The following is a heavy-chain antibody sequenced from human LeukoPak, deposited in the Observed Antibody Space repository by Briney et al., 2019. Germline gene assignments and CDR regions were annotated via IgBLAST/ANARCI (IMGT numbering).Heavy chain of an antibody. J-gene: IGHJ6*02. CDR1: GGSFSGYY. CDR3: ARVSGYCTNGVCYKSRVGGMDV. CDR2: INHSGST. D-gene: IGHD2-8*01. Sequence: PSETLSLTCAVYGGSFSGYYWSWIRQPPGKGLEWIGEINHSGSTNYNPSLKSRVTISVDTSKNQFSLKLSSVTAADTAVYYCARVSGYCTNGVCYKSRVGGMDVWGQGTTVTVSS. V-gene: IGHV4-34*01.